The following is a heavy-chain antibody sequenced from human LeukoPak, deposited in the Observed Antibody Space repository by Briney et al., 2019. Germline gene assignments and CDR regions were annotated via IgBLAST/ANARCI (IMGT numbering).Heavy chain of an antibody. CDR2: IIPILGIA. CDR3: ARGLMDYDSSGYYWFDP. J-gene: IGHJ5*02. D-gene: IGHD3-22*01. V-gene: IGHV1-69*04. Sequence: SVKVSCKASGGTFSSYAISWVRQAPGQGLEWMGRIIPILGIANYAQKFQGRVTITADKSASTAYMELSSLRSEDTAVYYCARGLMDYDSSGYYWFDPWGQGTLVTVSS. CDR1: GGTFSSYA.